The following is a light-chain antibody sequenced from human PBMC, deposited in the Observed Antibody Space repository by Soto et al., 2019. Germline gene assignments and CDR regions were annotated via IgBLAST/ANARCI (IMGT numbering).Light chain of an antibody. CDR2: DAS. CDR1: QTISRW. CDR3: HSRA. V-gene: IGKV1-5*01. Sequence: DIQLTQTPSTLSASVGDXVTITCRASQTISRWLAWYQQKPGRAPKLLIYDASTLESGVPSRFSGSGSETEFTLTISRLQPDDFATYFCHSRAFGQGTRLEI. J-gene: IGKJ5*01.